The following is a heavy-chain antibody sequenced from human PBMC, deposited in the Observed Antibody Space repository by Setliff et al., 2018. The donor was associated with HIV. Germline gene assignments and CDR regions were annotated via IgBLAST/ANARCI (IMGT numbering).Heavy chain of an antibody. D-gene: IGHD6-25*01. CDR2: IYYSGST. Sequence: SETLSLTCTVSGGSMTSSNYYWGWIRQSPGRGLEWIGSIYYSGSTYYNPSLKSRVIISVDTSKNQVSLKLSSVTAADTAVYYCARGSGWPYYFDYWGQGALVTVSS. J-gene: IGHJ4*02. CDR3: ARGSGWPYYFDY. V-gene: IGHV4-39*07. CDR1: GGSMTSSNYY.